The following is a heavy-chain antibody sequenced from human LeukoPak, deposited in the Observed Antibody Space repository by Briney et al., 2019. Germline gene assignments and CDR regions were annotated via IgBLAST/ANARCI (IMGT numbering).Heavy chain of an antibody. Sequence: GGSLRLSCAGSGFTFSSHWIGWVRQAPGKGLEWVASINSDGSEGYYADVVKGRFTISRDNAKNSLYLQINSLRAEDTAVYYCARSSYSSSSSVWGQGTMVTVSS. J-gene: IGHJ3*01. CDR1: GFTFSSHW. V-gene: IGHV3-7*03. CDR3: ARSSYSSSSSV. D-gene: IGHD6-6*01. CDR2: INSDGSEG.